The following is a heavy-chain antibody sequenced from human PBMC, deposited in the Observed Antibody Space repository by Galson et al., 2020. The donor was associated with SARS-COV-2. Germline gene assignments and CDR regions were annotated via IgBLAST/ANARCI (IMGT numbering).Heavy chain of an antibody. CDR2: INPSGGST. CDR1: GYMFTRNS. Sequence: ASLKVSCKASGYMFTRNSLHWVRQAPGQGLEWMGIINPSGGSTSYAQKFQDRVTMTRDTSTSTFYMDLSSLRSEDTAVYYCAREATYAPDAFDIWGQGTMVTVSS. V-gene: IGHV1-46*01. CDR3: AREATYAPDAFDI. J-gene: IGHJ3*02. D-gene: IGHD2-2*01.